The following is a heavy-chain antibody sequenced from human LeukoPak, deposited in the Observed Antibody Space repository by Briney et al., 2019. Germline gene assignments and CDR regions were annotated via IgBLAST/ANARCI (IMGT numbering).Heavy chain of an antibody. Sequence: EASVKVSCKASGYTFTGYYMHWVRQAPGQGLEWMGWINPNSGGTNYAQKFKGRVTMTRDTSISTAYMELSRLRSDDTAVYYCAREWDYGDYAFDPWGQGTLVTVSS. CDR3: AREWDYGDYAFDP. CDR1: GYTFTGYY. V-gene: IGHV1-2*02. D-gene: IGHD4-17*01. J-gene: IGHJ5*02. CDR2: INPNSGGT.